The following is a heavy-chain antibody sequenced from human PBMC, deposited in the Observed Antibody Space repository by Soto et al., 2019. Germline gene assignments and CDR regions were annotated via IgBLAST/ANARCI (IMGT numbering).Heavy chain of an antibody. V-gene: IGHV3-15*01. D-gene: IGHD3-16*01. CDR2: IKSKVDGETT. CDR1: GFTFSNAW. J-gene: IGHJ4*02. Sequence: GGSLRLSCAASGFTFSNAWMNWVRQAPGKGLEWVGRIKSKVDGETTDYAAPVKVRFTISRDDSKNTVYLQMNNLKTEDTAVYYCSTGGYFLDYWGQGTLVTVSS. CDR3: STGGYFLDY.